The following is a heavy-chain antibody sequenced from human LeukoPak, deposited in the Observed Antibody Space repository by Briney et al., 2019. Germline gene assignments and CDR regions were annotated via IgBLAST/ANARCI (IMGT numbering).Heavy chain of an antibody. Sequence: GGSLRLSCAASGFTFSSYGMHWVRQAPGKGLEWVAVISYDGSNKYYADSVKGRFTISRDNSKNTLYLQMNSLRAEDTAVYYCARQDSGSPPGDYWGQGTLVTVSS. CDR1: GFTFSSYG. D-gene: IGHD1-26*01. CDR3: ARQDSGSPPGDY. J-gene: IGHJ4*02. CDR2: ISYDGSNK. V-gene: IGHV3-30*03.